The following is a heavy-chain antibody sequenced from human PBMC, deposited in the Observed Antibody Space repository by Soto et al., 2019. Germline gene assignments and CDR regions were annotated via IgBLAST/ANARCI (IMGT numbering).Heavy chain of an antibody. J-gene: IGHJ5*02. Sequence: HPGGSLRLSCAASGFTFSSYAMSWVRQAPGKGLEWVSAISGSGGSTYYADSVKGRFTISRDNSKNTLYLQMNSLRAEDTAVYYCVRWELLGWFDPWGQGTLVTVSS. CDR1: GFTFSSYA. CDR3: VRWELLGWFDP. CDR2: ISGSGGST. D-gene: IGHD1-26*01. V-gene: IGHV3-23*01.